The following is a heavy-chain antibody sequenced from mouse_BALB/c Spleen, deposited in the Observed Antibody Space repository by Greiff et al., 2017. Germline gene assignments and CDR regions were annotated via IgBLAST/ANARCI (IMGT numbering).Heavy chain of an antibody. J-gene: IGHJ4*01. D-gene: IGHD1-1*01. CDR1: GFSLTGYG. CDR2: IWGDGST. V-gene: IGHV2-6-7*01. Sequence: QVQLKESGPGLVAPSQSLSITCTVSGFSLTGYGVNWVRQPPGKGLEWLGMIWGDGSTDYNSALKSRLSISKDNSKSQVFLKMNSLQTDDTARYYCARDQATTVVAMDYWGQGTSVTVSS. CDR3: ARDQATTVVAMDY.